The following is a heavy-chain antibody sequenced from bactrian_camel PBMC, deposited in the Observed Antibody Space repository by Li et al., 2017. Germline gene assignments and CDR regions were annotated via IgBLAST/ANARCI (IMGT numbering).Heavy chain of an antibody. Sequence: HVQLVESGGGLVQPGESLRLSCVASGITFSRHDMSWVRQAPGKEVEWVAGITSLPSLFRAASYADSVKGRFTISRDNAKDTLYLQMNSLKIEDTAMYYCVADGFCYSDSDPNFPWGQGTQVTVS. J-gene: IGHJ6*01. D-gene: IGHD4*01. CDR1: GITFSRHD. CDR2: ITSLPSLFRAA. CDR3: VADGFCYSDSDPNFP. V-gene: IGHV3S6*01.